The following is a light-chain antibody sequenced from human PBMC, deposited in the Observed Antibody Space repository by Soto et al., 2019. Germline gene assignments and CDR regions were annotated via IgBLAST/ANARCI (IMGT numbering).Light chain of an antibody. Sequence: QSALTQPASVPGSPGQSITISCTGTNNDVGSHNFVSWYRHYPGKAPKLLIYEATKRPSGLSNRFSASKSGNTASLTISGLQAEDEADYYCCSLTNGAAWVFGGGTKLTVL. CDR3: CSLTNGAAWV. CDR2: EAT. V-gene: IGLV2-23*01. CDR1: NNDVGSHNF. J-gene: IGLJ3*02.